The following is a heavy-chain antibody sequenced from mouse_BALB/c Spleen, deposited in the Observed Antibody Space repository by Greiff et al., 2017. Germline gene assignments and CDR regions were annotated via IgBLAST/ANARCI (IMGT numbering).Heavy chain of an antibody. CDR3: ARDGSSWFRYWYFDV. CDR2: INSNGGST. CDR1: GFTFSSYG. V-gene: IGHV5-6-3*01. Sequence: EVQGVESGGGLVQPGGSLKLSCAASGFTFSSYGMSWVRQTPDKRLELVATINSNGGSTYYPDSVKGRFTISRDNAKNTLYLQMSSLKSEDTAMYYCARDGSSWFRYWYFDVWGAGTTVTVSS. D-gene: IGHD1-1*01. J-gene: IGHJ1*01.